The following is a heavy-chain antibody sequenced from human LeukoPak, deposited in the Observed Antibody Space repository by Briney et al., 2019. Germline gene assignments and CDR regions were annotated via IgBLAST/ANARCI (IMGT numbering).Heavy chain of an antibody. CDR2: ISRGGNSI. CDR3: ARDQYLDC. CDR1: GFTFSDYY. V-gene: IGHV3-11*01. J-gene: IGHJ4*02. Sequence: KPGGSLRLSCAVSGFTFSDYYMGWIRQAPGKGLEWVSSISRGGNSIYYADSVRGRFTISRDNAKNSLYLQMNSLRAEDTAVYYCARDQYLDCRGQGTLVTVSS.